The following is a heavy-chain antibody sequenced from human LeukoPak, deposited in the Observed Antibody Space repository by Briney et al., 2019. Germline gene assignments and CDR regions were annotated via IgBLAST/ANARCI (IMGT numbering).Heavy chain of an antibody. CDR3: ATEAYYRFDY. CDR2: IQQAGSEK. V-gene: IGHV3-7*01. CDR1: GFTFSNSW. D-gene: IGHD3-22*01. Sequence: PGGSLRLSCAASGFTFSNSWMSWVRQAPGKGLEWVASIQQAGSEKYYVDSVEGRFTISRDNAKNSLYLQMTSLRAADTAVYYCATEAYYRFDYWGQGTLVTVSS. J-gene: IGHJ4*02.